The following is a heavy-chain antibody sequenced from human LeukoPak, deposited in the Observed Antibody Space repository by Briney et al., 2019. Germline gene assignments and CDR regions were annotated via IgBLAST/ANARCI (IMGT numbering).Heavy chain of an antibody. Sequence: SVKVSCKASGGTFSSYAISWVRQAPGQGLEWMGGIIPIFGTANYAQKFQGRVTITADESTSTAHMELSSLRSEDTAVYYCARASYYYDSSGYYRDQGYFDYWGQGTLVTVSS. V-gene: IGHV1-69*01. J-gene: IGHJ4*02. CDR2: IIPIFGTA. D-gene: IGHD3-22*01. CDR3: ARASYYYDSSGYYRDQGYFDY. CDR1: GGTFSSYA.